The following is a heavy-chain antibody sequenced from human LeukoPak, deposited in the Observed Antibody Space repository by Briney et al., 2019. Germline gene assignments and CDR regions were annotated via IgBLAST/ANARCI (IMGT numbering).Heavy chain of an antibody. D-gene: IGHD3-22*01. CDR2: ISYDGSNK. V-gene: IGHV3-30-3*01. CDR3: ARGSYYDISGYPDY. CDR1: GFTFSSYA. J-gene: IGHJ4*02. Sequence: PGGSLRLSCAASGFTFSSYATHWVRQAPGKGLEWVAVISYDGSNKYYADSVKGRFTISRDNSKNTLYLQMNSLRAEDTAVYYCARGSYYDISGYPDYWGQGTLVTVSS.